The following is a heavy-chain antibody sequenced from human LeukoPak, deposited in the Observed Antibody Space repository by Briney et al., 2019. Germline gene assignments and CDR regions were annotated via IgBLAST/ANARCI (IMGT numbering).Heavy chain of an antibody. D-gene: IGHD1-7*01. Sequence: PGGSLRLSCAASGFTFSSYGMHWVRQAPGKGLEWVAVIWYDGSNKYYADSVKGRFTISRDNSKNTLYLQMNSLRAEDTAVYYCARARLELPLDYWGQGTLVTVSS. CDR2: IWYDGSNK. J-gene: IGHJ4*02. V-gene: IGHV3-33*01. CDR3: ARARLELPLDY. CDR1: GFTFSSYG.